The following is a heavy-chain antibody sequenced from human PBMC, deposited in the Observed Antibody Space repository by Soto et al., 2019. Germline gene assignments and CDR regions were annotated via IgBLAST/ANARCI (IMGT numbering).Heavy chain of an antibody. V-gene: IGHV3-23*01. J-gene: IGHJ4*02. CDR3: AKDRPRWTSGYFFAY. CDR2: VSASGLNT. CDR1: GFTFSTYA. Sequence: EVQLLESGGKLVQPGGSLTLSCAASGFTFSTYAMAWVRQAPGKGLEWVSGVSASGLNTDYADPVKGRFYISRDNSKNTVSLHINSLRAEDTALSYCAKDRPRWTSGYFFAYWGQGTPVTVSS. D-gene: IGHD1-1*01.